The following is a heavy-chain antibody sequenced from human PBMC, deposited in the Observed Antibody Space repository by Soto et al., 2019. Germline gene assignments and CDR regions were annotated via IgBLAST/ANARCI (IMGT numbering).Heavy chain of an antibody. J-gene: IGHJ6*02. V-gene: IGHV1-24*01. CDR2: FDPEDGET. CDR1: GYALTELS. D-gene: IGHD3-3*01. Sequence: ASVKVSWKVSGYALTELSMHWVRQAPGKGLEWMGGFDPEDGETIYAQKFQGRVTMTEDTSTDTAYMELSSLRSEDTAVYYCATNRDRFSVGYYGMDVWGQGTTVTVSS. CDR3: ATNRDRFSVGYYGMDV.